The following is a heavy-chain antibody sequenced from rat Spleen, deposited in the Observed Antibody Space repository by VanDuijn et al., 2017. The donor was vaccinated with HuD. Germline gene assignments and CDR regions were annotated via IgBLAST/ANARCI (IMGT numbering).Heavy chain of an antibody. D-gene: IGHD1-4*01. J-gene: IGHJ1*01. Sequence: EVQLVETGGGLVQPGRSLKLSCVASGFTFSNYWMYWVRQAPTKGLEWVASISTGGGNTYYRDSVKGRFTISRDNAKSTLYLQMDSLRSEDTATYYCERQINYPGISLRLGWYFDFWGPGTMVTVSS. CDR3: ERQINYPGISLRLGWYFDF. CDR2: ISTGGGNT. CDR1: GFTFSNYW. V-gene: IGHV5-25*01.